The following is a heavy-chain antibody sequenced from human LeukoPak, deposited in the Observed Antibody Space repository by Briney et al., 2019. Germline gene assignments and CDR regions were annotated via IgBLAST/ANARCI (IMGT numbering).Heavy chain of an antibody. V-gene: IGHV3-23*01. Sequence: GGSLRLSCAASGFTFSSYAMSWVRQAPGKGLEWVSAISGSGGSTYYADSVKGRFTISRDNSKNTLYLQMNSLRAEDTAVYYCAKDRKCGGDCYYFDYWGQGTLVTVSS. J-gene: IGHJ4*02. D-gene: IGHD2-21*01. CDR3: AKDRKCGGDCYYFDY. CDR1: GFTFSSYA. CDR2: ISGSGGST.